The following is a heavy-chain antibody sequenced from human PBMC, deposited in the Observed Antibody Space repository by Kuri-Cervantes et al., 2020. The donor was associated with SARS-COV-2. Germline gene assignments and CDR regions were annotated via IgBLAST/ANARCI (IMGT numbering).Heavy chain of an antibody. J-gene: IGHJ6*03. V-gene: IGHV1-2*02. D-gene: IGHD1-26*01. CDR3: ARLLRGAYYYYYMDV. CDR1: GYIFTTCE. Sequence: ASVKVSCKASGYIFTTCEINWVRQVPGQGLEWIGWMNPNSGGTNYAQKFQGRVTMTRDTSISTAYMELSSLRSEDTAVYYCARLLRGAYYYYYMDVWGKGTTVTVSS. CDR2: MNPNSGGT.